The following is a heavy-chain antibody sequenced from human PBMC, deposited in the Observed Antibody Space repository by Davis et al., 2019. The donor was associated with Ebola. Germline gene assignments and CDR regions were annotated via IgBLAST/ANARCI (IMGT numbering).Heavy chain of an antibody. Sequence: GESLKISCSASGFLVSSYYMNWVRQAPGKGLEWVSVIYSDGSKYYADPVKGRLTITRDNPKNPVYPQMNSLRAEDTAMYYCARGSLDFWIGHYPYYFDYWGQGTLVAVSS. CDR1: GFLVSSYY. CDR3: ARGSLDFWIGHYPYYFDY. J-gene: IGHJ4*02. D-gene: IGHD3-3*01. V-gene: IGHV3-53*01. CDR2: IYSDGSK.